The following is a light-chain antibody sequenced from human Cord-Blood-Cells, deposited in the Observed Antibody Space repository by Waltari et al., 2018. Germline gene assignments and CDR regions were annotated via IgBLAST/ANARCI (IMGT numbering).Light chain of an antibody. CDR3: SSYTSSSTLPV. J-gene: IGLJ2*01. CDR1: SSDVGGYNY. V-gene: IGLV2-14*01. CDR2: DVS. Sequence: QSALTQPASVSGSPGQSITISCTGTSSDVGGYNYVSWYQQHPGKAPKLMIYDVSNRPSGVSSRCSGSKSGNTASLTISGLQAEDEADYYCSSYTSSSTLPVFGGGTKLTVL.